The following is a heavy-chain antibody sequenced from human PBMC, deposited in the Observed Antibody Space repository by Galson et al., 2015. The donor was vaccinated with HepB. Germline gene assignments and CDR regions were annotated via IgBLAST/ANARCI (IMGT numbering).Heavy chain of an antibody. D-gene: IGHD3-22*01. CDR1: GFTFSTYG. CDR2: IWYDGSTK. Sequence: SLRLSCAASGFTFSTYGMHWVRQAPGKGLEWVAVIWYDGSTKNYGDSVKGRFTISRDNSKNTLYLQMNSLRAEDTAVYYCARAQINMMVGYFDSWGQGTLVTVSS. J-gene: IGHJ4*02. CDR3: ARAQINMMVGYFDS. V-gene: IGHV3-33*01.